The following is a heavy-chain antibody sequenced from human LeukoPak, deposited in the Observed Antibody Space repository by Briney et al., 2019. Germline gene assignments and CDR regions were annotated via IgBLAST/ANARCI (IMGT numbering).Heavy chain of an antibody. Sequence: KPSETLSLTCTVSGGSISSSSYYWGWIRQPAGKGLEWIGRIYTSGSTNYNPSLKSRVTMSVDTSKNQFSLKLSSVTAADTAVYYCARDLGGSTRVVDYWGQGTLVTVSS. D-gene: IGHD2-15*01. CDR2: IYTSGST. V-gene: IGHV4-61*02. CDR1: GGSISSSSYY. CDR3: ARDLGGSTRVVDY. J-gene: IGHJ4*02.